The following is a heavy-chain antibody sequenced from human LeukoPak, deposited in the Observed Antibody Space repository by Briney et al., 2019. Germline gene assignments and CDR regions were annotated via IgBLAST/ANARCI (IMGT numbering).Heavy chain of an antibody. D-gene: IGHD5-18*01. CDR3: ARGYTCGY. V-gene: IGHV3-7*04. CDR1: GFTFSTYW. CDR2: IKEDGSGK. Sequence: GGSLRLSCSASGFTFSTYWMSWVRQAPGKGLEWVANIKEDGSGKNYADSVKGRFTISRDNAKNSLYLQMNSLRAEDTAVYYCARGYTCGYWGQGTLVTVSS. J-gene: IGHJ4*02.